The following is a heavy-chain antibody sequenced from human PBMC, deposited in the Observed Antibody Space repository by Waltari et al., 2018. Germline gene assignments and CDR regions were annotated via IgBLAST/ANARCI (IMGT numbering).Heavy chain of an antibody. CDR3: AREVYRSGGH. J-gene: IGHJ4*02. CDR1: GFNGSRNY. V-gene: IGHV3-53*01. D-gene: IGHD6-19*01. Sequence: EMQLVESGGGLIQPGGSLRLACPASGFNGSRNYRSWVRQAPGEGLEWVAIIYSDGRTYYADYVKGRFTISRDNSKNTLYLQMNSLRAEDTAIYYCAREVYRSGGHWGQGTLVTVSS. CDR2: IYSDGRT.